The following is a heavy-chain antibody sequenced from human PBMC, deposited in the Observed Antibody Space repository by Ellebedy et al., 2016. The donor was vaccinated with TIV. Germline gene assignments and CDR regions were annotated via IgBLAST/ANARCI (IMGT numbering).Heavy chain of an antibody. CDR3: ARWRYFGSGSTSWFDP. D-gene: IGHD3-10*01. CDR2: IYDSGRT. CDR1: GGSISSYY. V-gene: IGHV4-39*01. J-gene: IGHJ5*02. Sequence: SETLSLTCTVSGGSISSYYWGWIRQPPGKGLEWIGSIYDSGRTYYNPSLKSRITISVDTSKNQFSLKLNSVTAADTAVYYCARWRYFGSGSTSWFDPWGQGTLVTVSS.